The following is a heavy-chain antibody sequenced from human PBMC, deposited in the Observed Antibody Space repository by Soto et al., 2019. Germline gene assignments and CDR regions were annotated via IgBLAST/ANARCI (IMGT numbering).Heavy chain of an antibody. V-gene: IGHV3-21*01. CDR1: GFTFSRNT. Sequence: XGSLRLSFVTSGFTFSRNTMNGVRQAPGKGLEWVASITSSGSYVYYADSVKGRFSASRDNAKNSLSLQMDSLRPDDTAIYFCVKDEGIEAMDVWGQGTTVTVSS. J-gene: IGHJ6*02. CDR2: ITSSGSYV. CDR3: VKDEGIEAMDV. D-gene: IGHD3-3*02.